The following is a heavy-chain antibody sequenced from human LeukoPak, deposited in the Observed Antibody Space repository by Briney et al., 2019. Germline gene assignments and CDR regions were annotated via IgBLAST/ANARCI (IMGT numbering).Heavy chain of an antibody. Sequence: PGGSLRLSCAASGFTFSNAWMSWVRQAPGKGLEWVGRIKSKTDGGTTDYAAPVKGRFTISRDDSKNTLYLQMNSLKTEDTAVYYCTTRTYYDILTGSLPLVDYWGQGTLVTVSA. CDR2: IKSKTDGGTT. J-gene: IGHJ4*02. V-gene: IGHV3-15*01. CDR1: GFTFSNAW. D-gene: IGHD3-9*01. CDR3: TTRTYYDILTGSLPLVDY.